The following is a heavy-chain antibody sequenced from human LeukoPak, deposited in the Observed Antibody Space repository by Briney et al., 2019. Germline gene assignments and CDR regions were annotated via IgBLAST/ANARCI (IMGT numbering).Heavy chain of an antibody. Sequence: SETLSLTCTVSGGSISSSSYYWGWIRQPPGKGLEWIGSIYYSGSTYHNPSLKSRVTTSLDTSKNQFTLKLSSVTAADTAVYYCATDSLSPYGFYFDYWGQGTLVTVSS. CDR1: GGSISSSSYY. CDR3: ATDSLSPYGFYFDY. V-gene: IGHV4-39*06. J-gene: IGHJ4*02. D-gene: IGHD3-10*01. CDR2: IYYSGST.